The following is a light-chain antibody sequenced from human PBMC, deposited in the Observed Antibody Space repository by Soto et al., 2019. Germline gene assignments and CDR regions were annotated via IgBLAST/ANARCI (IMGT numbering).Light chain of an antibody. J-gene: IGKJ1*01. V-gene: IGKV1-5*01. CDR3: QQYNSYPWT. CDR1: QSISSW. CDR2: DAS. Sequence: DIQMTQSPSTLSSSLGDRVTITCRASQSISSWLAWYQQKPGKAPKLRIYDASSLESGVPSRFSGSGSGTEFTLTITSLQPDDFATYYCQQYNSYPWTFGQGTKVDI.